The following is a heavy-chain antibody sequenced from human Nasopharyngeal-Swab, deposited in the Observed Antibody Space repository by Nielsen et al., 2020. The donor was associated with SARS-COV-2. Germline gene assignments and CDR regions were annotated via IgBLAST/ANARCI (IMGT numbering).Heavy chain of an antibody. CDR1: GFTFSSYG. D-gene: IGHD2-21*01. V-gene: IGHV3-33*01. CDR3: ARDWGGTLWY. J-gene: IGHJ4*02. CDR2: IWYDGSNK. Sequence: GESLKISCAASGFTFSSYGMHWVRQAPGKGLEWVAVIWYDGSNKYYADSVKGRFTISRDNSKNTLYLQLDSLRAEDTAVYYCARDWGGTLWYWGQGTLVTVSS.